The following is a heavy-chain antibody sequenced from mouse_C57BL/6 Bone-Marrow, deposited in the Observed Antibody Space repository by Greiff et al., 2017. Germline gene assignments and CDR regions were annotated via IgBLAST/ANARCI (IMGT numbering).Heavy chain of an antibody. Sequence: QVQLQQSGPGLVQPSQSLSITCTVSGFSLTSYGVHWVRQPPGKGLEWLGVIWSGGSTDYNAALISRLSISKDNSKSQVFFKMNSLQADDTAIYYCAKNWGDDGYYWFAYGGQGTLVTVSA. CDR1: GFSLTSYG. D-gene: IGHD2-3*01. J-gene: IGHJ3*01. V-gene: IGHV2-4*01. CDR3: AKNWGDDGYYWFAY. CDR2: IWSGGST.